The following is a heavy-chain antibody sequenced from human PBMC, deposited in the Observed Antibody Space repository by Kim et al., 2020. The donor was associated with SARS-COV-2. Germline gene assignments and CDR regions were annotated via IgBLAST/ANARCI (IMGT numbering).Heavy chain of an antibody. V-gene: IGHV3-73*01. D-gene: IGHD4-17*01. J-gene: IGHJ4*02. CDR3: TRLELGGDYEEDY. Sequence: YAAAVKGMCTISREDSKNTAYLQMNSLKTEDTAVYYCTRLELGGDYEEDYWGQGTLVTVSS.